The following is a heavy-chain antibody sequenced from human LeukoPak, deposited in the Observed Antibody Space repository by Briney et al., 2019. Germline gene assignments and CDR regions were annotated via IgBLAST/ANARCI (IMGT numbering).Heavy chain of an antibody. V-gene: IGHV1-46*01. CDR2: INPSGGST. J-gene: IGHJ5*02. CDR3: ARSSSIPWLRSWFDP. Sequence: ASVKVSCKASGYTFTSDYMHWVRQAPGQGLGWMGIINPSGGSTSYAQKFQGRVTMSRDTSTSTVYMELSSLRSEDTAVYYCARSSSIPWLRSWFDPWGQGTLVTVSS. CDR1: GYTFTSDY. D-gene: IGHD5-12*01.